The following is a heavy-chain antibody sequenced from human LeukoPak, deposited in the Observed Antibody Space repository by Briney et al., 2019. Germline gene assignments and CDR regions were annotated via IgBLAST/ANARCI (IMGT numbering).Heavy chain of an antibody. J-gene: IGHJ4*02. V-gene: IGHV3-74*03. CDR1: GFTFSTYW. D-gene: IGHD3-10*01. Sequence: GGSLRLSCTASGFTFSTYWINWVRQSPGKGLVWVALINGDGSTTTHADSVKGRFTITRDNAKNTAYLQMNSLRDEDTAVYFCARDYAGSPDYWGQGTLVTVSA. CDR2: INGDGSTT. CDR3: ARDYAGSPDY.